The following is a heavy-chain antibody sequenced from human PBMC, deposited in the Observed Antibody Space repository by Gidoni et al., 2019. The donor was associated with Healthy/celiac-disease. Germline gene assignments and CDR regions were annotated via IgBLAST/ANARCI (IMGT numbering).Heavy chain of an antibody. J-gene: IGHJ4*02. V-gene: IGHV3-30-3*01. CDR3: AREHHDSSGYYSLLFDY. Sequence: QVQLVESGGGVVQPGRSLRLSCAASGFTFSSYAMHWVRQAPGKGLEWVAVISYDGSNKYYADSVKGRFTISRDNSKNTLYLQMNSLRAEDTAVYYCAREHHDSSGYYSLLFDYWGQGTLVTVSS. CDR2: ISYDGSNK. CDR1: GFTFSSYA. D-gene: IGHD3-22*01.